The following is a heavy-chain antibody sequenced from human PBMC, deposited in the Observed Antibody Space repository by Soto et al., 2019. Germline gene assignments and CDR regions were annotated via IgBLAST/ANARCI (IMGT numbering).Heavy chain of an antibody. V-gene: IGHV1-46*01. CDR2: INPNGGST. CDR1: GYTFIHYY. J-gene: IGHJ4*02. Sequence: QVQLVQSGAEVKKPGASVKVSCKASGYTFIHYYIHWVRQAPGQGLEWMAIINPNGGSTNYAQKFQRRVTVTTDTSTTTVSMELNSLGSDDTAVYFCARSLLQVDFWGQGTLVTVSS. CDR3: ARSLLQVDF.